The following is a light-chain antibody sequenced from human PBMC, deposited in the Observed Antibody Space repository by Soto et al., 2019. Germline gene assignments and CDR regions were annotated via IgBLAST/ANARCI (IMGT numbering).Light chain of an antibody. CDR3: QQFDSGPCT. J-gene: IGKJ2*02. V-gene: IGKV1-33*01. CDR1: QDINNY. Sequence: DIQMTQSPSSLSASVGDRVTITCQASQDINNYLIWYQHKPGKAPKLLIYDASTLGTGVSSRFSGGGSGTHFTFTNSSLQPEDIATYYCQQFDSGPCTFGQGTKLELK. CDR2: DAS.